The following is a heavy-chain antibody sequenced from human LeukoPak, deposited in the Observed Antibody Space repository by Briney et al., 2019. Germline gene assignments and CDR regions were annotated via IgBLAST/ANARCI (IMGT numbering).Heavy chain of an antibody. Sequence: PGGSLRLSCIASGFSFSSFGMTWVRQAPGKGLEWVSSISSSSSYIYYADSVKGRFTISRDNAKNSLYLQMNSLRAEDTAVYYCARGRGYGDSGWGQGTLVTVSS. CDR3: ARGRGYGDSG. V-gene: IGHV3-21*01. J-gene: IGHJ4*02. D-gene: IGHD4-17*01. CDR1: GFSFSSFG. CDR2: ISSSSSYI.